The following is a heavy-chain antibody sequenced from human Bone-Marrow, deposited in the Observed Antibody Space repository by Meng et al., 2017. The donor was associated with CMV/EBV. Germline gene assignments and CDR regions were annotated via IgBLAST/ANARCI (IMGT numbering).Heavy chain of an antibody. V-gene: IGHV3-23*01. CDR2: ITDSGSPS. D-gene: IGHD2-8*01. CDR3: AKVGERGTHGVYPFGS. Sequence: GGALRLSCKASGFTFSNYAMSWVRQVPGKGLEWVSAITDSGSPSWHIDPVRGRFSISRDNSRNILFLQMNNLGAEDTGVYYCAKVGERGTHGVYPFGSWGQGTLVTVSS. CDR1: GFTFSNYA. J-gene: IGHJ4*02.